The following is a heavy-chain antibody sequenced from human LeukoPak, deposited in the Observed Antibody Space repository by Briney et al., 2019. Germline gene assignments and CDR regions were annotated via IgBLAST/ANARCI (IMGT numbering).Heavy chain of an antibody. Sequence: PGGSLRRSCAASGFTFSSYAMHWVRQAPGKGLEYVSAISSNGGSTYYANSVKGRFTISRDNSKNTLYLQMGSLRAEDMAVYYCARVRLSGSYFFDYWGQGTLVTVSS. D-gene: IGHD1-26*01. V-gene: IGHV3-64*01. J-gene: IGHJ4*02. CDR1: GFTFSSYA. CDR2: ISSNGGST. CDR3: ARVRLSGSYFFDY.